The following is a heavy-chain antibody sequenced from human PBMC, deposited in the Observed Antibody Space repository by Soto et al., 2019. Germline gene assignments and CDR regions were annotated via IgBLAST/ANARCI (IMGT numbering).Heavy chain of an antibody. CDR3: ARDPAIGALDF. J-gene: IGHJ3*01. CDR2: IYYSGST. V-gene: IGHV4-61*08. Sequence: PSETLSLTCTVSGDSISSADYYWSWIRQTPGKGLEWIGHIYYSGSTNYNPSLKSRVTISIDTSKNQFSLNLSSVTAADTAVYYCARDPAIGALDFWGQGTMVTVSS. CDR1: GDSISSADYY.